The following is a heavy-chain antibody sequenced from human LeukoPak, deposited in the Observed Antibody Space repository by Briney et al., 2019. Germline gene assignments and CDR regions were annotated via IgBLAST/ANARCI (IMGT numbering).Heavy chain of an antibody. CDR2: IKQDGSEK. CDR1: GFTLSSYW. CDR3: ARDGDSSGYYLYYFDY. Sequence: GGSLRLSCAASGFTLSSYWMSWVRQAPGKGLEWVANIKQDGSEKYYVDSVKGRFTISRDNAKNSLYLQMNSLRAEDTAVYYCARDGDSSGYYLYYFDYWGQGTLVTVSS. V-gene: IGHV3-7*03. J-gene: IGHJ4*02. D-gene: IGHD3-22*01.